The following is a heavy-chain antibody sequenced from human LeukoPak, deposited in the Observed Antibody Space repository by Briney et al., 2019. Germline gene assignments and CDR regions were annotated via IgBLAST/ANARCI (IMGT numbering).Heavy chain of an antibody. CDR1: GFTFSTYG. J-gene: IGHJ3*02. Sequence: GRSLRLPCAASGFTFSTYGMHWVRQAPGKGLEWVAVIWSDGTNRFYADSVKGRFTFSRDNSKNTLSLQMNSLRAEDTAVYYCVKERGPFDAFDIWGHGTMVTVSS. CDR3: VKERGPFDAFDI. V-gene: IGHV3-33*06. CDR2: IWSDGTNR.